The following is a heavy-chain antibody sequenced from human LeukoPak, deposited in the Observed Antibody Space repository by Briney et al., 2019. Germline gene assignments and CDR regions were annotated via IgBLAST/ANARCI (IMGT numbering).Heavy chain of an antibody. D-gene: IGHD1-26*01. CDR3: AKVKDSGSAYYFDY. V-gene: IGHV3-23*01. Sequence: TGGSLRLSCAASGFTFSSYAMSWVRQAPGKGLEWVSAISGSGGSTYYADSVKGRFTISRDSSKNTLYLQMNSLRAEDTAVYYCAKVKDSGSAYYFDYWGQGTLVTVSS. J-gene: IGHJ4*02. CDR1: GFTFSSYA. CDR2: ISGSGGST.